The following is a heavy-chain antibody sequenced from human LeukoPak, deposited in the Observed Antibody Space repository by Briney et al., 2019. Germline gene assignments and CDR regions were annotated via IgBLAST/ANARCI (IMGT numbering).Heavy chain of an antibody. Sequence: GGSLRLSCAASGFTFNNAWMNWVRQPPGKGLEWVGRISSKTAGGTADYAAPVKGRFSISRDDSKSMLYLQMNSLKTEDTAVYYCTTEGYLRSGGGWESWGQGTLVTVSS. D-gene: IGHD1-26*01. V-gene: IGHV3-15*07. CDR3: TTEGYLRSGGGWES. CDR1: GFTFNNAW. CDR2: ISSKTAGGTA. J-gene: IGHJ5*02.